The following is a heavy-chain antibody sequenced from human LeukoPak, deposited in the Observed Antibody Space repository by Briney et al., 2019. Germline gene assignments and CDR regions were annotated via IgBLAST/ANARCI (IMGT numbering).Heavy chain of an antibody. J-gene: IGHJ3*01. V-gene: IGHV4-28*05. CDR1: GDSISRSDW. CDR2: IYYSGRI. Sequence: SETLSLTCAVSGDSISRSDWWAWIRQPPGKGLEWLGNIYYSGRIYHNPSLQSRVIMSVDSSKNQFSLRLDSVTAADTAVYYCAKTRSGTYYGGSFDVWGQGKLVIVSS. D-gene: IGHD1-26*01. CDR3: AKTRSGTYYGGSFDV.